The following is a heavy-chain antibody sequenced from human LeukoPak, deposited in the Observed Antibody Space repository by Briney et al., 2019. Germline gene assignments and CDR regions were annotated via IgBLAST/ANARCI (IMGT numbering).Heavy chain of an antibody. CDR3: ATDKYSSSKAFDY. CDR1: GYTLTELS. Sequence: GASVKVSCKVSGYTLTELSMHWVRQAPGKGLEWMGGFDPEDGETIYAQKFQGRVTMTEDSSTDTAYMELSSLRSEDTAVYYCATDKYSSSKAFDYWGQGTLVTVPS. J-gene: IGHJ4*02. CDR2: FDPEDGET. D-gene: IGHD6-6*01. V-gene: IGHV1-24*01.